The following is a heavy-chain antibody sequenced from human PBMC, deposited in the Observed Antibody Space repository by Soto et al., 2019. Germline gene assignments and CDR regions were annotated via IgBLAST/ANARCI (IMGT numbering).Heavy chain of an antibody. V-gene: IGHV3-15*07. CDR3: TTEWDSKAPLNYYGMDV. CDR1: GFTFSNAW. D-gene: IGHD1-26*01. Sequence: GGSLRLSCAASGFTFSNAWMNWVRQAPGKGLEWVGRIKSKTDGGTTDYAAPVKGRFTISRDDSKNTLYLQMNSLKTEDTAVYYCTTEWDSKAPLNYYGMDVWGQGTTVTVSS. J-gene: IGHJ6*02. CDR2: IKSKTDGGTT.